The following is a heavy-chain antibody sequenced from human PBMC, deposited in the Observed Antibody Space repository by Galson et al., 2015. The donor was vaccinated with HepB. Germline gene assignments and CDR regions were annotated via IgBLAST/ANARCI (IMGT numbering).Heavy chain of an antibody. CDR3: ARTRGTVVTWRRYFDL. D-gene: IGHD4-23*01. CDR1: GGSISSSNW. Sequence: ETLSLTCAVSGGSISSSNWWSWVRQPPGKGLEWIGEIYHSGSTNYNPSLKSRVTISVDKSKNQFSLKLSSVTAADTAVYYCARTRGTVVTWRRYFDLWGRGTLVTVSS. V-gene: IGHV4-4*02. J-gene: IGHJ2*01. CDR2: IYHSGST.